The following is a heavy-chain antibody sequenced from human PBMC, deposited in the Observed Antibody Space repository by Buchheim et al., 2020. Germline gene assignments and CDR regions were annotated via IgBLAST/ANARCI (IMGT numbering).Heavy chain of an antibody. CDR2: ISYDGSNK. Sequence: QVQLVESGGGVVQPGRSLRLSCAASGFTFSSYGMHWVRQAPGKGLEWVAVISYDGSNKYYADSVKGRFTISRDNSKNTLYLQMNSLRAEDTAVYYCARDWRPITIFGVVISHWGQGTL. V-gene: IGHV3-30*03. CDR3: ARDWRPITIFGVVISH. D-gene: IGHD3-3*01. CDR1: GFTFSSYG. J-gene: IGHJ4*02.